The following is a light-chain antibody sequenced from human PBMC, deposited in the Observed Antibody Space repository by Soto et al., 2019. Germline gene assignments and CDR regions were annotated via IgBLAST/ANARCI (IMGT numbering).Light chain of an antibody. J-gene: IGLJ3*02. CDR3: ATWDDSLNGWV. CDR1: SSNIGDNT. V-gene: IGLV1-44*01. CDR2: TNN. Sequence: QSVLSQPPSASGTPGQRVTISWSGSSSNIGDNTVNWYKQLPGAAPKLLIYTNNQRPAGAPDRISGSKSGTSDSLAISGLQAEDEAEYYCATWDDSLNGWVFGGGTQLTVL.